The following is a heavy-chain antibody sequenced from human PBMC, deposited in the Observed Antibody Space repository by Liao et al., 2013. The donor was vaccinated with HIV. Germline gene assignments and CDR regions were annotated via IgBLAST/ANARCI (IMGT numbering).Heavy chain of an antibody. CDR3: ARVIITFNYYYYMDV. V-gene: IGHV4-61*02. J-gene: IGHJ6*03. Sequence: QVQLQESGPGLVKPSQTLSLTCTVSGGSISSGSYYWSWIRQPAGKGLEWIGRIYTSGSTNYNPSLKSRVTMSVDTSKNQFSLKLSSVTAADTAVYYCARVIITFNYYYYMDVWGKGTTVTVSS. CDR2: IYTSGST. CDR1: GGSISSGSYY. D-gene: IGHD2/OR15-2a*01.